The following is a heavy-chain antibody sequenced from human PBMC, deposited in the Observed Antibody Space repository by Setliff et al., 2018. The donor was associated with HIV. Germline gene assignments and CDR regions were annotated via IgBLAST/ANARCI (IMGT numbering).Heavy chain of an antibody. Sequence: ASVKVSCKASGYTFTSYGISWVRQAPGQGLEWMGWISGYNGNTNYAQKLQGRVTMTTDTSTSTAYMELRSLRSDDTAVYYCAAIAAAALRGTFDIWGQGTVVTVSS. CDR1: GYTFTSYG. V-gene: IGHV1-18*01. CDR2: ISGYNGNT. J-gene: IGHJ3*02. CDR3: AAIAAAALRGTFDI. D-gene: IGHD6-13*01.